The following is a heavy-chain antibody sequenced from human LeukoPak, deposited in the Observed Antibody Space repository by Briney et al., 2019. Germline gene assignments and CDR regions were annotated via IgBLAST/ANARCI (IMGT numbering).Heavy chain of an antibody. Sequence: SETLSLTCTVSGGSISSSGYYWGWIRQPPGKGLEWIGEINHSGSTNYNPSLKSRVTISVDTSKNQFSLKLSSVTAADTAVYYCARVRGNYDFWSGYSVNRIDYWGQGTLVTVSS. CDR1: GGSISSSGYY. V-gene: IGHV4-39*07. CDR3: ARVRGNYDFWSGYSVNRIDY. D-gene: IGHD3-3*01. J-gene: IGHJ4*02. CDR2: INHSGST.